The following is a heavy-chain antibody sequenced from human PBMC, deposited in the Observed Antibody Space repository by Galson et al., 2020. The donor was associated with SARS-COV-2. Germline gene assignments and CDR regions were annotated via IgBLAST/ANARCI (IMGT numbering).Heavy chain of an antibody. D-gene: IGHD2-15*01. CDR2: VNQDDGER. Sequence: GGSLRLSCAASGFTFRSYWMSWLRRAPGKGLEWVANVNQDDGERYYGDSVKGRFSISRDNAKNAVFLQMNNLRAEDTAVYYCARGPVSTPGVTPGDSWGQGTLVTVS. CDR1: GFTFRSYW. CDR3: ARGPVSTPGVTPGDS. J-gene: IGHJ4*02. V-gene: IGHV3-7*03.